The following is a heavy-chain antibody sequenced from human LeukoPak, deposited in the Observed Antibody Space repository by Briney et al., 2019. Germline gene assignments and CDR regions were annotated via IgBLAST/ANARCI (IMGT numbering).Heavy chain of an antibody. CDR2: ISAYNGNT. J-gene: IGHJ4*02. CDR3: ARGGGFCSGGSCYTHFDY. CDR1: GYTFTSYG. V-gene: IGHV1-18*01. Sequence: GASVKVSCKASGYTFTSYGISWVRQAPGQGLEWMGWISAYNGNTNYAQKLQGRVTMTTDTSTSTAYMELNSLRSEDTAVYYCARGGGFCSGGSCYTHFDYWGQGTLVTVSS. D-gene: IGHD2-15*01.